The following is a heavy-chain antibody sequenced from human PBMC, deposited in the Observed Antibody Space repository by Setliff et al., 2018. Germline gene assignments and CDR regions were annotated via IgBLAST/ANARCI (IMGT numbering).Heavy chain of an antibody. V-gene: IGHV1-69*13. CDR2: IIPLFGTT. Sequence: ASVKVSCKASGGNFNNYAINWVRQAPGQGLEWVGRIIPLFGTTNFAQGSQGRVTITADESTETTYMDLTSLRSEDTAVYYCARGYQVTPPRADAFDIWGQGTLVTVSS. CDR3: ARGYQVTPPRADAFDI. J-gene: IGHJ3*02. CDR1: GGNFNNYA. D-gene: IGHD2-2*01.